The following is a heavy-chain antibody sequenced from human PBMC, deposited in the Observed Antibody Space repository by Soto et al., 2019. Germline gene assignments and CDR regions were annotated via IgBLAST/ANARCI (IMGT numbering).Heavy chain of an antibody. J-gene: IGHJ4*02. D-gene: IGHD1-26*01. V-gene: IGHV3-30*18. CDR3: AKDASGSYLDY. Sequence: PGGSLRLSCAASGFTFSSYGMHWVRQAPGKGLEWVAVISYDGSNKYYADSVKGRFTISRDNSKNTLYLQMNSLRAEDTAVYYCAKDASGSYLDYWGQGALVTVSS. CDR2: ISYDGSNK. CDR1: GFTFSSYG.